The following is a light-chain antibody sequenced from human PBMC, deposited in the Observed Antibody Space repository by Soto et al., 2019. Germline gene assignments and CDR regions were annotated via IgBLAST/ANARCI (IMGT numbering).Light chain of an antibody. J-gene: IGLJ1*01. CDR1: SSDVGGYNY. CDR3: ISYTSSSTLV. Sequence: QSALTQPASVSGSPGQSITISCTGTSSDVGGYNYVSWYQQHPGKAPKLMIYDVSNRPSGVSTRFSGSKSGNTASLTISGLQAEDEADYYCISYTSSSTLVFGTGTKLTVL. CDR2: DVS. V-gene: IGLV2-14*01.